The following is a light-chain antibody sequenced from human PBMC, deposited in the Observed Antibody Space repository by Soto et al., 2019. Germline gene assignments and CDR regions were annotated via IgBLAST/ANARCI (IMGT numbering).Light chain of an antibody. V-gene: IGKV3-11*01. CDR2: DAS. Sequence: EIVLTQSPATLSLSPGERATLSCRASQSVRNYLAWYQQKPGQAPRLLIYDASSRAIGIPARFSGSGSGTDFTLPISILEPEDFAVYYCQQRSNWPPGYTFGQGTKLEIK. CDR1: QSVRNY. J-gene: IGKJ2*01. CDR3: QQRSNWPPGYT.